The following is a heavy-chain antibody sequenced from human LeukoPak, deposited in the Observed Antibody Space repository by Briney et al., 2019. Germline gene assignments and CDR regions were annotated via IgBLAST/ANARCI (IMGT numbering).Heavy chain of an antibody. D-gene: IGHD5-24*01. Sequence: ASVKVSCKASGYIFTDYYIHWVRLAPGQGLEWMGWINPKSGDTHLVQKFQGRVTMTRDTSIRTAYMEMTTLTSDDTSDYFCARDSSGGYNSHWGQGTLVTVS. CDR3: ARDSSGGYNSH. CDR1: GYIFTDYY. V-gene: IGHV1-2*02. CDR2: INPKSGDT. J-gene: IGHJ4*02.